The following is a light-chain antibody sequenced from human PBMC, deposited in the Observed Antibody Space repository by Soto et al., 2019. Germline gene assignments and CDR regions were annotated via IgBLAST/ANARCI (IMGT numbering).Light chain of an antibody. CDR3: QQSYSTLL. CDR1: QSISSY. Sequence: DIQMTQSPSFLSASVVDRFTITCRASQSISSYLNWYQQKPGKAPKLLIYAASSLQSGVPSRFSGSGSGTDFTLTISSLQPEDFATYYCQQSYSTLLFGQGTRLEI. V-gene: IGKV1-39*01. CDR2: AAS. J-gene: IGKJ5*01.